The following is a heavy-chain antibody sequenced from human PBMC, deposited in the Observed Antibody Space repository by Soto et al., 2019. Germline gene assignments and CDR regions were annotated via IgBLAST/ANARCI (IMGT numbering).Heavy chain of an antibody. CDR2: IIPIFGTA. CDR1: GGTFSSYA. J-gene: IGHJ6*02. D-gene: IGHD5-18*01. CDR3: AKDLVQLWPRPYYYGMDV. V-gene: IGHV1-69*13. Sequence: SVKVSCKASGGTFSSYAISWVRQAPGQGLEWMGGIIPIFGTANYAQKFQGRVTITADESTSTAYMELSSLRAEDTAVYYCAKDLVQLWPRPYYYGMDVWGQGTTVTVSS.